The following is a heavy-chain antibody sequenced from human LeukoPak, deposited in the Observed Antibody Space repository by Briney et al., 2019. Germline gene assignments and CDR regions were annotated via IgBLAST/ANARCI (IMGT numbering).Heavy chain of an antibody. Sequence: PGGSLRLSCAASGFTFSNAWMSWVRQAPGKGLEWVSSVSSSTSYIYYADSVKGRFTISRDNAKNSLYLQMNSLRAEDTAVYYCARDSGWGGYYMPLGPDYWGQGTLVTVSS. J-gene: IGHJ4*02. D-gene: IGHD3-3*01. V-gene: IGHV3-21*01. CDR2: VSSSTSYI. CDR1: GFTFSNAW. CDR3: ARDSGWGGYYMPLGPDY.